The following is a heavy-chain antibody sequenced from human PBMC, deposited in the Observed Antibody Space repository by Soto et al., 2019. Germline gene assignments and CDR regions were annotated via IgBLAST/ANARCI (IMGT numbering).Heavy chain of an antibody. Sequence: SVKVSCKASGGTFSSYAISWVRQAPGQGLEWMGGIIPNFGTANYAQKFQGRVTMTRNTSISTAYMELSSLRSEDTAVYYCARGGYDFWCGDWPHWGLAVPGQRTTVTVS. D-gene: IGHD3-3*01. CDR1: GGTFSSYA. V-gene: IGHV1-69*05. CDR2: IIPNFGTA. J-gene: IGHJ6*02. CDR3: ARGGYDFWCGDWPHWGLAV.